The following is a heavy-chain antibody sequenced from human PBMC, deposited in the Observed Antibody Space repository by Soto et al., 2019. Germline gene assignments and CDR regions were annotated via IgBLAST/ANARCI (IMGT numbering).Heavy chain of an antibody. Sequence: VQLVESGGGLVQPGGSLRLSCAASGFTFSSYSMNWVRQAPGKGLEWVSYISSSSSTIYYADSVKGRFTISRDNAKNSLYLQMNSLRAEDTAVYYCARPYYDFWSDSENWFDPWGQGTLVTVSS. CDR1: GFTFSSYS. V-gene: IGHV3-48*01. CDR3: ARPYYDFWSDSENWFDP. CDR2: ISSSSSTI. D-gene: IGHD3-3*01. J-gene: IGHJ5*02.